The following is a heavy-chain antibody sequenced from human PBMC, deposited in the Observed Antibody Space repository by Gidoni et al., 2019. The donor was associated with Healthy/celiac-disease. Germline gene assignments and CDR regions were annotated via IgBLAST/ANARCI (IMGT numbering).Heavy chain of an antibody. D-gene: IGHD6-13*01. J-gene: IGHJ3*02. CDR2: ISGSGGST. CDR3: ATGYSSSCPPPQTSAFDI. Sequence: ELQLLESGGVLLQPGGSLRLSCAASGFTFTRYAMTWVRQDPGKGLDWFSAISGSGGSTYYADSVKGRFTISRDNSKNTLYLQMNSLRAEDTAVYYCATGYSSSCPPPQTSAFDIWGQGTMVTVSS. V-gene: IGHV3-23*01. CDR1: GFTFTRYA.